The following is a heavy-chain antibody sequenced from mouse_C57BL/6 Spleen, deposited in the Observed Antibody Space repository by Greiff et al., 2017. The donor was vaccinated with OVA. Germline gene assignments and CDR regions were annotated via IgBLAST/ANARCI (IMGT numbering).Heavy chain of an antibody. CDR2: INPSNGGS. CDR3: AESSNCVYYAMAY. D-gene: IGHD2-5*01. Sequence: QVQLKQPGTELVKPGASVKLSCKASGYTFTSYWMHWAKQRPGHGLEWIGNINPSNGGSNYNEKFKSKATLTVDKSSSTAYMQLSSLTSEDSAVYYCAESSNCVYYAMAYWGQGTSVTVSS. V-gene: IGHV1-53*01. CDR1: GYTFTSYW. J-gene: IGHJ4*01.